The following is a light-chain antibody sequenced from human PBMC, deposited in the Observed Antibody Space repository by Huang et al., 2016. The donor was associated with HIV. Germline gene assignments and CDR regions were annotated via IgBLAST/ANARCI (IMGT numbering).Light chain of an antibody. J-gene: IGKJ1*01. CDR1: QSVSRS. Sequence: EIVMTQSPATLSVSPGERATLSCRATQSVSRSLAWYQQKPGPAPRLRIYGASTRATVIPARFSGSGSGTEFTLTISSLQSEDFAVYYCQQYNNWPRTFGQGTKVEVK. CDR3: QQYNNWPRT. V-gene: IGKV3-15*01. CDR2: GAS.